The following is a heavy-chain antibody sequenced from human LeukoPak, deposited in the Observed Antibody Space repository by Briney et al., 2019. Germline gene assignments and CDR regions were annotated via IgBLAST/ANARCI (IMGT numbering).Heavy chain of an antibody. V-gene: IGHV4-59*12. D-gene: IGHD6-19*01. CDR2: IYYSGST. J-gene: IGHJ4*02. CDR3: ARGGNSSGWLGDY. CDR1: GGSISSYY. Sequence: SETLSLTCTVSGGSISSYYWSWIRQPPGKGLEWIGYIYYSGSTNYNPSLKSRVTISVDTSKNQFPLKLSSVTAADTAVYYCARGGNSSGWLGDYWGQGTLVTVSS.